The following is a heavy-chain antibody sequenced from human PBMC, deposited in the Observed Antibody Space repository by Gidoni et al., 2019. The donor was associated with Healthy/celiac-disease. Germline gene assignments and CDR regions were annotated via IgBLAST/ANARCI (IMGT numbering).Heavy chain of an antibody. CDR1: GCSISSGGYS. V-gene: IGHV4-30-2*01. CDR3: ARAAERDYYYMDV. D-gene: IGHD1-1*01. Sequence: QLQLQESGSGLVPPSQPLSLSCAVSGCSISSGGYSWSWIRQPPGKGLEWIGYIYPSGSTYYNPSLKSRVTISVDRSKNQFSLKLSSVTAADTAVYYCARAAERDYYYMDVWGKGTTVTVSS. J-gene: IGHJ6*03. CDR2: IYPSGST.